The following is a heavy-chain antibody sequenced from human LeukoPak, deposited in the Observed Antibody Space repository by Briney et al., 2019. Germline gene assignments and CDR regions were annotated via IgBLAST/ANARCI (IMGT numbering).Heavy chain of an antibody. J-gene: IGHJ5*02. V-gene: IGHV4-30-2*06. D-gene: IGHD3-10*01. CDR1: GDSISSGGYC. CDR2: IYHSGTT. Sequence: SSETLSLTCDVSGDSISSGGYCWTWIRQLPGKGLEWIGYIYHSGTTYYNPPLKSRVTMSVDTSKNQFFLKVNSVTAADTAVYYCARAVLDNENYYAWFDPWGQGTLVTVSS. CDR3: ARAVLDNENYYAWFDP.